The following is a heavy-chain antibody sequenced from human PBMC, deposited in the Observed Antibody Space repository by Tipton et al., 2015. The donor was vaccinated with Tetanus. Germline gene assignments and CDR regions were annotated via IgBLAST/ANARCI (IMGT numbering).Heavy chain of an antibody. CDR3: ARDQGGGRVVRLNWFDP. J-gene: IGHJ5*02. CDR2: VYYSGDT. CDR1: GGSISGSPYF. D-gene: IGHD6-6*01. Sequence: TLSLTCTVSGGSISGSPYFWNWIRHQPGKGLEWIGYVYYSGDTFYNPSLKSRVTISVDTSKNQFSLNLRSVTAADTAVYYCARDQGGGRVVRLNWFDPWGQGTLVTVSS. V-gene: IGHV4-31*03.